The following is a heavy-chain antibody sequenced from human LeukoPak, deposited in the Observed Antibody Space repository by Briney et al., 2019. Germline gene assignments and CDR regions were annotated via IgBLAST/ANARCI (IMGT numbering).Heavy chain of an antibody. CDR1: GYTFTSYD. CDR3: ARGQVSSGWYPYGDY. V-gene: IGHV1-8*03. D-gene: IGHD6-19*01. CDR2: MNPNSGNT. Sequence: ASVEVSCKASGYTFTSYDINWVRQATGQGLEWMGWMNPNSGNTGYAQKFQGRVTITRNTSISTAYMELSSLRSEDTAVYYCARGQVSSGWYPYGDYWGQGTLVTVSS. J-gene: IGHJ4*02.